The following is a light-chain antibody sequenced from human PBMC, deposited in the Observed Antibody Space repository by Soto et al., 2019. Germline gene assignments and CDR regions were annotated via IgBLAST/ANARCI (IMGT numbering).Light chain of an antibody. V-gene: IGKV3-20*01. Sequence: EIVLTQSPGTLSLSQGERATLSCRADRSVSDTLLTWFQQKPGQAPRLLIFGTSNRAPGIPDRFSGSGSGTDFTLTISRLEPDDFAVYYCQHYGDSSWTFGQGTKVDIK. CDR1: RSVSDTL. CDR2: GTS. CDR3: QHYGDSSWT. J-gene: IGKJ1*01.